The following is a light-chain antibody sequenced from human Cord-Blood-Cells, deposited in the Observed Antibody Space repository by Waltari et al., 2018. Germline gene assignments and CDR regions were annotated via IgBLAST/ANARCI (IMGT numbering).Light chain of an antibody. CDR1: QSNSSY. Sequence: DIQMTQSPSSLSASVGDRVTITCRASQSNSSYLDWYQQKQGKAHKLLIYAASSLQSGVPSRFSGSRSGTDFTLTISSLQPEDFATYYCQQSYSTPQLTFGGGTKVEIK. J-gene: IGKJ4*01. CDR3: QQSYSTPQLT. V-gene: IGKV1-39*01. CDR2: AAS.